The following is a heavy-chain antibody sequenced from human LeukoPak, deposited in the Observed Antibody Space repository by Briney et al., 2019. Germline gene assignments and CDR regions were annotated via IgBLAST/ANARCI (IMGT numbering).Heavy chain of an antibody. CDR3: ARAAGRRYYYYYMDV. V-gene: IGHV3-48*01. Sequence: GGSLRLSCAASGFTFSSYSMNWVRQAPGKGLEWVSYISSSSSTIYYADSVKGRFTISRDNAKNSLYLQMNSLRAEDTAVYYCARAAGRRYYYYYMDVWGKGTTVTISS. CDR2: ISSSSSTI. J-gene: IGHJ6*03. CDR1: GFTFSSYS.